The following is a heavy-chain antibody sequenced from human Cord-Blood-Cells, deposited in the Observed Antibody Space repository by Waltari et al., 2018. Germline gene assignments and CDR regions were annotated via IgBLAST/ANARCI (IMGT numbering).Heavy chain of an antibody. CDR3: YYIGYGMDV. Sequence: QVQLQESGPGLVKPWETLSLTCAVSGYSISGGYYLGWIRQRRGRGLEWIGSIYHSGNTYYNPSLKSLVSKSVATSKNKFALNLSSVTAADTAVYYCYYIGYGMDVWGQGTTVTISS. V-gene: IGHV4-38-2*01. CDR2: IYHSGNT. J-gene: IGHJ6*02. D-gene: IGHD1-26*01. CDR1: GYSISGGYY.